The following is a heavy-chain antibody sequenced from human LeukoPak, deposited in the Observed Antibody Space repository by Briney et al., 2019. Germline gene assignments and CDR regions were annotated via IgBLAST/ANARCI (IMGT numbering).Heavy chain of an antibody. CDR3: ARYGSGSTSNTQSTYYYYYYGMDV. CDR1: GGSISSSSYY. J-gene: IGHJ6*02. D-gene: IGHD3-10*01. V-gene: IGHV4-61*05. CDR2: IYYSGST. Sequence: PSETLSLTCTVSGGSISSSSYYWSWIRQPPGKGLEWIGYIYYSGSTNYNPSLKSRVTISVDTSKNQFSLKLSSVTAADTAVYYCARYGSGSTSNTQSTYYYYYYGMDVWGQGTTVTVSS.